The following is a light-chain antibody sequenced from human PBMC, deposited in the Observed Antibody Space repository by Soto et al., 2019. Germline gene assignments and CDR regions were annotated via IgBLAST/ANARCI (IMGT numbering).Light chain of an antibody. Sequence: QSVLTQPPSASGTPGRRILMPCSGTTSNIGRNTVNWNQPLPGGAPKVLIYRNSPRPSGVPDRFSGSQSGSSASLAIRGLQSEDEAEYYCAAWDDNLRGVVFGGGTQLTVL. CDR1: TSNIGRNT. J-gene: IGLJ3*02. CDR2: RNS. CDR3: AAWDDNLRGVV. V-gene: IGLV1-44*01.